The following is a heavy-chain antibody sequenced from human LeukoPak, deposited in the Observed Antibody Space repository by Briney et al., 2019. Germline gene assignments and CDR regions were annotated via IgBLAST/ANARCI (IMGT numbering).Heavy chain of an antibody. CDR3: ARDASLGGPVAEYFQH. D-gene: IGHD2-15*01. Sequence: PGGSLRLSCAASGFTFSSYAMHWVRQAPGKGLEWVAVISYDGSNKYYADSVKGRFTISRDNSMNTLYLQMNSLRAEDTAVYYCARDASLGGPVAEYFQHWGQGTLVTVSS. J-gene: IGHJ1*01. CDR1: GFTFSSYA. V-gene: IGHV3-30-3*01. CDR2: ISYDGSNK.